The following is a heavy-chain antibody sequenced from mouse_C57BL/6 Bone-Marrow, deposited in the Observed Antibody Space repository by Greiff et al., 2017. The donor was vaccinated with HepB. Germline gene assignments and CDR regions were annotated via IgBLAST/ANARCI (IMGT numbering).Heavy chain of an antibody. Sequence: QVQLQQPGAELVRPGSSVKLSCKASGYTFTSYWMDWVKQRPGQGLEWIGNIYPSDSETHYNQKFKDKATLTVDKSSSTAYMQLSSLTSEDSAVYYCFTTVVAPLAYFDVWGTGTTVTVSA. V-gene: IGHV1-61*01. D-gene: IGHD1-1*01. CDR1: GYTFTSYW. CDR2: IYPSDSET. CDR3: FTTVVAPLAYFDV. J-gene: IGHJ1*03.